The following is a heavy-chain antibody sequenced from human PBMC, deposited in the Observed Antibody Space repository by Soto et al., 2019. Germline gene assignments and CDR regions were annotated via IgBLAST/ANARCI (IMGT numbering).Heavy chain of an antibody. D-gene: IGHD1-1*01. V-gene: IGHV4-39*01. CDR3: ARRALENWFDP. Sequence: QLQLQESGPGLLKPSETLSLTCTVSGGSISSSSYYWGWIRQPPGKGLEWIGSIYYSGSTYYNPSLKSRVTISVDTSKNQFSLKLSSVTAADTAVYYCARRALENWFDPWGQGTLVTVSS. J-gene: IGHJ5*02. CDR1: GGSISSSSYY. CDR2: IYYSGST.